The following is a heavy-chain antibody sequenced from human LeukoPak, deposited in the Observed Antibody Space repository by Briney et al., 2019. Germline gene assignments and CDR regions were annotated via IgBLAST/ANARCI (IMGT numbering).Heavy chain of an antibody. Sequence: GESLKVSCKASGYTFTSYYMHWVRQAPGQGLEWMGIINPSGGSTSYAQKFQGGVTMTRDMSTSTVYMELSSLRSEDTAVYYCATGDSGYYWGQGTLVTVSS. CDR2: INPSGGST. D-gene: IGHD1-26*01. J-gene: IGHJ4*02. V-gene: IGHV1-46*01. CDR1: GYTFTSYY. CDR3: ATGDSGYY.